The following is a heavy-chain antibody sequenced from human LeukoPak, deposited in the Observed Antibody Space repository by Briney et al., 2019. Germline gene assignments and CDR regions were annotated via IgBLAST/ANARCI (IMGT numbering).Heavy chain of an antibody. D-gene: IGHD2-2*02. Sequence: SETLSLTCTVSGGSISPYYWSWIRQPAGKGLEWIGRTFTSGNTNYNSSLKSRVTMSVDTSKNQFSLKLISVTAADTAVYYCAKSRCYNCAFDVWGQGTMVTVSS. J-gene: IGHJ3*01. CDR3: AKSRCYNCAFDV. CDR1: GGSISPYY. CDR2: TFTSGNT. V-gene: IGHV4-4*07.